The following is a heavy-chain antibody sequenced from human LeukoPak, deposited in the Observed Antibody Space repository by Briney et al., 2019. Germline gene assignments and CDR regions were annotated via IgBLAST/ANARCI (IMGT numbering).Heavy chain of an antibody. V-gene: IGHV3-7*01. CDR2: INQDESEK. J-gene: IGHJ5*02. D-gene: IGHD6-6*01. CDR1: GFAFSDHW. CDR3: AISTYSSSPS. Sequence: SGGSLRLSCAASGFAFSDHWMIWVRQAPGKGLEWVANINQDESEKYYVDSVEGRFTISRDNAKNSLYLQMNSLRAEDTAVYYCAISTYSSSPSWGQGTLVTVSS.